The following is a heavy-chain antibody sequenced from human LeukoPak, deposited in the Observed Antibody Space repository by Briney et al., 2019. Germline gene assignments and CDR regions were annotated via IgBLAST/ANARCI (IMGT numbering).Heavy chain of an antibody. CDR3: ARDSLRAGGTGGYYYSSHFDY. V-gene: IGHV1-18*01. J-gene: IGHJ4*02. D-gene: IGHD3-22*01. CDR2: ISAYNGNT. Sequence: ASVKVSCKASGYTFTSYGISWVRQAPGQGLEWMGWISAYNGNTNYAQKFQGRVTITTDESTSTAYMELSSLRSEDTAVYYCARDSLRAGGTGGYYYSSHFDYWGQGTLVTVSS. CDR1: GYTFTSYG.